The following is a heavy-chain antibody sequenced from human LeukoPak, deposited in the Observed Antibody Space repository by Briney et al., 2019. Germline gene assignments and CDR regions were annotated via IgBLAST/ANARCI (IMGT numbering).Heavy chain of an antibody. Sequence: GGSLRLSCAASGFTFSSYAMSWVRQAPGKGLEWVANINEDGTEKHYVASVKGRFTISRDNAKNSLYLQMNSLRAEDTAVYYCARISSSNWYNERGAFDVWGQGTMVTVSS. CDR2: INEDGTEK. CDR3: ARISSSNWYNERGAFDV. CDR1: GFTFSSYA. V-gene: IGHV3-7*03. D-gene: IGHD6-13*01. J-gene: IGHJ3*01.